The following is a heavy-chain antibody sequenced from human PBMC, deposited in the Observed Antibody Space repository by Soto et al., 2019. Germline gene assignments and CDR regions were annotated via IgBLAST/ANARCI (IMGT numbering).Heavy chain of an antibody. CDR1: GFTFSSYA. CDR3: AKGGGLSVWFGDLLDP. V-gene: IGHV3-23*04. J-gene: IGHJ5*02. D-gene: IGHD3-10*01. Sequence: EVQLVESGGGLVQPGGSLRLSCAASGFTFSSYAMSWVRQAPGKGLEWVSAISGSGGSTYYADSVKGRFTISRDNSKNTLYLQMNSLRAEDTAVYYCAKGGGLSVWFGDLLDPWGQGTLVTVSS. CDR2: ISGSGGST.